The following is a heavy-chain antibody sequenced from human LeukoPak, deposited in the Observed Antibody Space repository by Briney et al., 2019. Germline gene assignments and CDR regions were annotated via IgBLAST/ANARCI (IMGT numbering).Heavy chain of an antibody. CDR1: GYTFTSYG. D-gene: IGHD3-10*01. Sequence: ASVTVSCKASGYTFTSYGISWVRQAPGQGLEWMGWISAYNGNTNYAQKLQGRVTMTTDASTSTAYMELRSLRSDDTAVYYCARGLNYYGSGSYQDYWGQGTLVTVSS. CDR2: ISAYNGNT. CDR3: ARGLNYYGSGSYQDY. V-gene: IGHV1-18*01. J-gene: IGHJ4*02.